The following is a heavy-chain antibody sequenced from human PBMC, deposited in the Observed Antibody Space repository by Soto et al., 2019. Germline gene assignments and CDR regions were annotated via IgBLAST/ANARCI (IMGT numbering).Heavy chain of an antibody. Sequence: ASVKVSCKVSGYTLTELSMHWVRQAPGKGLEWMGGFDPEDGETIYAQKFQGRLTMTEDTSTDTAYMELSSLRSEDTAVYYCATDATTVTIGWNPWYYYGMDVWGQGTMVTVSS. CDR2: FDPEDGET. V-gene: IGHV1-24*01. J-gene: IGHJ6*02. CDR1: GYTLTELS. CDR3: ATDATTVTIGWNPWYYYGMDV. D-gene: IGHD4-4*01.